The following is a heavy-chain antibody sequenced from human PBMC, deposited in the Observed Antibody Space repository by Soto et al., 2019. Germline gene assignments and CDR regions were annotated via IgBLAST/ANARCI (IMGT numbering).Heavy chain of an antibody. J-gene: IGHJ4*02. CDR2: VSGSGGST. D-gene: IGHD3-22*01. V-gene: IGHV3-23*04. CDR3: AKEPSYYDSSGYPEY. CDR1: GFTFSSYA. Sequence: EVQVVESGGNLVQPGGSLRLSCAGSGFTFSSYAMSWVRQAPGKGLEWVSAVSGSGGSTYYADSVKGRFTISRDNSKNTLYLQMNSLRAEDTAVYYCAKEPSYYDSSGYPEYWGQGTLVTVSS.